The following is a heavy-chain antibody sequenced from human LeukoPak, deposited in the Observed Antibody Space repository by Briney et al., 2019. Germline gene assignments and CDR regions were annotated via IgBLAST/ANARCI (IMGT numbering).Heavy chain of an antibody. Sequence: GGSLRLSCAASGFTFTKYSMNWVRQAPGKGLEWVSYINSGSYGIYYADSVKGRFTISRDNAKDSVYLQMNSLRAEDTAVYYCARDLGGYNFDYWGQGTLVTVSS. J-gene: IGHJ4*02. D-gene: IGHD5-24*01. CDR3: ARDLGGYNFDY. V-gene: IGHV3-48*04. CDR2: INSGSYGI. CDR1: GFTFTKYS.